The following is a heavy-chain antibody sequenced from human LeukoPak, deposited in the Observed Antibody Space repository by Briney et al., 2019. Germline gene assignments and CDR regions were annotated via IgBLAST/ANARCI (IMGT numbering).Heavy chain of an antibody. CDR2: IYYSGST. D-gene: IGHD6-19*01. Sequence: SETLSLTCTVSGGSISSSSYYWGWIRQPPGKGLEWIGSIYYSGSTYYNPSLKSRVTISVDTSKNQFSLKLSSVTAADTAVYYCARSEILSVAGPWNWGQGTLVTVSS. V-gene: IGHV4-39*07. CDR3: ARSEILSVAGPWN. J-gene: IGHJ4*02. CDR1: GGSISSSSYY.